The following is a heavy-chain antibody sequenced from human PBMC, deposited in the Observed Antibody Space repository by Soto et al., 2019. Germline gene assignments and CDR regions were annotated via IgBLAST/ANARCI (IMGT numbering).Heavy chain of an antibody. Sequence: PSEALSLTCAVSGYSISSSNWWGWIRQPPGKGLEWIGYIYYSGTTYYNPSLKSRVTMSVDTSKNQFSLKLTSVTAADTAMYYCARPKTIGAAAGKGWFDPWGQGTLVTVS. CDR3: ARPKTIGAAAGKGWFDP. V-gene: IGHV4-28*01. D-gene: IGHD6-13*01. CDR1: GYSISSSNW. CDR2: IYYSGTT. J-gene: IGHJ5*02.